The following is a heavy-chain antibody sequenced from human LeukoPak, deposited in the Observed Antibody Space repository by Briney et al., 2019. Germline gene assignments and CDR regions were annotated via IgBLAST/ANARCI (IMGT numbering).Heavy chain of an antibody. CDR3: ARVRARRRDTGAFDI. V-gene: IGHV4-39*07. CDR2: IYYSGST. D-gene: IGHD5-18*01. Sequence: SETLSLTCTVSGGSISSSSYYWGWIRQPPGKGLEWIGSIYYSGSTYYNPSLKSRVTISVDTSKNQFSLKLSSVTAADTAVYYCARVRARRRDTGAFDIWGRGTMVTVSS. CDR1: GGSISSSSYY. J-gene: IGHJ3*02.